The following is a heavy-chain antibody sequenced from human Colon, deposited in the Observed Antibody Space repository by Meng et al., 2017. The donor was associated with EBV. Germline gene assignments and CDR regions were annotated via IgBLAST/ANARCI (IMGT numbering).Heavy chain of an antibody. CDR1: GGSFRDYY. CDR2: IDHRGNT. Sequence: VQLQQWGAGLLKPSETLSRSCAVYGGSFRDYYWTWIRHPPGKGLEWIGEIDHRGNTKCNPSLKSRVTISLDTSKKQFSLKVSSVTAADSAVYYCARRGPSGNFSPWSQGALVTVSS. CDR3: ARRGPSGNFSP. D-gene: IGHD3-10*01. J-gene: IGHJ5*02. V-gene: IGHV4-34*01.